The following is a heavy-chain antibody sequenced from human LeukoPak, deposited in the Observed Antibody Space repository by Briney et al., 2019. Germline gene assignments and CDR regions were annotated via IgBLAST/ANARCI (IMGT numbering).Heavy chain of an antibody. V-gene: IGHV4-39*01. CDR1: GGSISSSSYY. D-gene: IGHD6-19*01. Sequence: SETLSLTCTVPGGSISSSSYYWGWIRQPPGKGLEWIGSIYYSGSTYYNPSLKSRVTISVDTSKNQFSLRLSSVTAADTAVYYCASAIYTVAGFDYWGQGTLVTVSS. J-gene: IGHJ4*02. CDR2: IYYSGST. CDR3: ASAIYTVAGFDY.